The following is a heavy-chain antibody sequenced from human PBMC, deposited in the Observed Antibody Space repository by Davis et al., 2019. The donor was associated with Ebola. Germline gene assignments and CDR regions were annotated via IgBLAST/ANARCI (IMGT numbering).Heavy chain of an antibody. CDR1: GFTFSSYW. V-gene: IGHV3-7*01. D-gene: IGHD5-18*01. Sequence: GESLKISCAASGFTFSSYWMSWVRQAPGKGLEWVANIKQDGSEGYYVDSVKGRFTISRDNAKNSLYLQMNSLRAEDTAVYYCAKENIYGSDYFDSWGQGTLVTVSS. CDR2: IKQDGSEG. CDR3: AKENIYGSDYFDS. J-gene: IGHJ4*02.